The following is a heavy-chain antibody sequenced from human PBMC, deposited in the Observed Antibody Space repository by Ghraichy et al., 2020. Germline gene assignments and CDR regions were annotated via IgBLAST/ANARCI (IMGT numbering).Heavy chain of an antibody. D-gene: IGHD6-19*01. Sequence: SETLSLTCTVSGGSISSGTYYWGWIRQPPGQGLEWIGSVFHSGSTYYNPSLKSRVTISVDTSTNQFSLRLTSVTAADTAVYYCARPEPGIGVAGFECWGQGTLVTVSS. CDR3: ARPEPGIGVAGFEC. V-gene: IGHV4-39*01. CDR1: GGSISSGTYY. J-gene: IGHJ4*02. CDR2: VFHSGST.